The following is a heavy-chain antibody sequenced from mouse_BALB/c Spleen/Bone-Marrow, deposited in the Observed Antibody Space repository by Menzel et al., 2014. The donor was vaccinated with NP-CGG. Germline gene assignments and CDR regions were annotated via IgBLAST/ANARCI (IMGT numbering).Heavy chain of an antibody. CDR2: IDPETGGT. CDR3: TRHWDYDMDY. V-gene: IGHV1-15*01. J-gene: IGHJ4*01. D-gene: IGHD4-1*01. Sequence: VQLQQCGAELVRPGASVTLSCKASGYTFTDYEMHWVKQTPVHGLEWIGAIDPETGGTAYNQKFKGKATLTADKSSSTAYMELRSLTSEDSAVYYCTRHWDYDMDYWGQGTSVTVSS. CDR1: GYTFTDYE.